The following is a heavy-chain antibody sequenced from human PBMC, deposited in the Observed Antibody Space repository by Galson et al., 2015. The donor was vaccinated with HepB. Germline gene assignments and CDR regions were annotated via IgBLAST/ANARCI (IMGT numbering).Heavy chain of an antibody. CDR2: ISAYNGNT. D-gene: IGHD1-26*01. CDR3: ARVGKRGIGKVGTTGMLSDP. CDR1: GYTFTSYA. J-gene: IGHJ5*02. Sequence: SVKVSCKASGYTFTSYAISWVRQAPGQGLEWLGWISAYNGNTDYAQKFQGRVTMTTDTSTSTAYMEVRSLRSDDTAVYYCARVGKRGIGKVGTTGMLSDPWGQGTLVTVSS. V-gene: IGHV1-18*01.